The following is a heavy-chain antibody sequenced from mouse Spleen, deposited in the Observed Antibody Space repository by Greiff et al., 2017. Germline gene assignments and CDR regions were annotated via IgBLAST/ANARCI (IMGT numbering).Heavy chain of an antibody. CDR1: GFTFSSYA. CDR3: ARRIYDGYYGAMDY. Sequence: EVQGVESGGGLVKPGGSLKLSCAASGFTFSSYAMSWVRQTPEKRLEWVAAINSNGGSTYYPDTVKDRFTISRDNAKNTLYLQMSSLRSEDTALYYCARRIYDGYYGAMDYWGQGTSVTVSS. D-gene: IGHD2-3*01. CDR2: INSNGGST. V-gene: IGHV5-6-2*01. J-gene: IGHJ4*01.